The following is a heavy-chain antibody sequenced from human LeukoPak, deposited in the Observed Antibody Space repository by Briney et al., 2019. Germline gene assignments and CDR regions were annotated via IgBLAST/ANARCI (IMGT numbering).Heavy chain of an antibody. D-gene: IGHD1-26*01. CDR3: ARSGRGTYYYFDL. J-gene: IGHJ4*02. V-gene: IGHV1-2*02. CDR1: GYTFTGYY. Sequence: ASVKVSCKASGYTFTGYYMHWVRQAPGQGLEWMGWINPNSGGTNYAQKFQGRVTMTTDTSTSTAYMDLRNLRFDDTAVYFCARSGRGTYYYFDLWGQGTLVTVSS. CDR2: INPNSGGT.